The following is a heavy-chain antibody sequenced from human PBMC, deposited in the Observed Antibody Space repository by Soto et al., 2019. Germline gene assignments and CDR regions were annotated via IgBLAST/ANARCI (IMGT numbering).Heavy chain of an antibody. D-gene: IGHD4-17*01. Sequence: QVQLVESGGGVVQPGRSLRLSCAASGFTFSHYGMHWVRQAPGKGLEWVAAISYDASNEYYADSVKGRFTISRDNSKNTLYLQMNILRTEDTAVYYCAKVPVTSSSYFFDYWGQGILVTVSS. CDR2: ISYDASNE. J-gene: IGHJ4*02. CDR3: AKVPVTSSSYFFDY. CDR1: GFTFSHYG. V-gene: IGHV3-30*18.